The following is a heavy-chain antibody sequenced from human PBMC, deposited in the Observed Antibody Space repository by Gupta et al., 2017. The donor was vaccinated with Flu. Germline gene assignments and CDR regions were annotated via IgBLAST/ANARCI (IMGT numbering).Heavy chain of an antibody. V-gene: IGHV4-34*01. CDR3: ARGVRLPPSWYCSSTSCYQLNWFDP. J-gene: IGHJ5*02. D-gene: IGHD2-2*01. CDR2: INHSGST. Sequence: GEINHSGSTNYNPSLKSRVTISVDTSKNQFSLKLSSVTAADTAVYYCARGVRLPPSWYCSSTSCYQLNWFDPWGQGTLVTVSS.